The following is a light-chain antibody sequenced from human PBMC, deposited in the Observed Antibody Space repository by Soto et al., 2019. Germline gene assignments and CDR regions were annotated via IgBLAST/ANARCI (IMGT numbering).Light chain of an antibody. Sequence: IQLTQSPSSLSASVGDRVTITCRASHGISSYLAWYQQKPGKALKLLIYAASTLQSGAPSRFSGSGSGTDFTLTISSLQPEDFATYYCQQSYSTPISFGHGTRL. J-gene: IGKJ5*01. CDR3: QQSYSTPIS. V-gene: IGKV1-39*01. CDR2: AAS. CDR1: HGISSY.